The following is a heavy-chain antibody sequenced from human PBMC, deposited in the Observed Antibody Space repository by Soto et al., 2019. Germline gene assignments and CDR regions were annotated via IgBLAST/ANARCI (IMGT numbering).Heavy chain of an antibody. CDR1: GFTFSTYA. CDR2: ISGSGDRTDYGGT. D-gene: IGHD2-15*01. Sequence: PGGSLRLSCAASGFTFSTYAMNWVRQAPGRGLEWVSGISGSGDRTDYGGTFYADSVKGRFAISRDNSKNTLYLQMNSLRAEDTAVYYCAKDRQLLLYYFDYWGQGTLVTVSS. CDR3: AKDRQLLLYYFDY. V-gene: IGHV3-23*01. J-gene: IGHJ4*02.